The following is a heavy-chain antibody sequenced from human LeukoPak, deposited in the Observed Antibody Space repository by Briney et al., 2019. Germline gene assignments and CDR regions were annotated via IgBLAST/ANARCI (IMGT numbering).Heavy chain of an antibody. CDR1: GFTFSSYS. D-gene: IGHD1-14*01. V-gene: IGHV3-21*01. Sequence: PGGSLRLSCAASGFTFSSYSMNWVRQAPGKGLEWVSSISGSGSYIFHADSVKGRFTISRDNAKNSLYLQMNSLRAEDTAVYYCAREGPINTGDLDYWGQGTLVTVSS. J-gene: IGHJ4*02. CDR3: AREGPINTGDLDY. CDR2: ISGSGSYI.